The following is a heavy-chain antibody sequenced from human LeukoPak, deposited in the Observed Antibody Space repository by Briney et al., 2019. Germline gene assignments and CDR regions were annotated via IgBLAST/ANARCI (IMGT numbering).Heavy chain of an antibody. CDR1: GGSISTTIYY. Sequence: SETLYLTCSVSGGSISTTIYYWGWLRQPPGKGLEWLGSIYFNAGSTFYNPSLKRRATLSVDTSKNQFSLSLSSVTAADTAVYYCARPLYNNSDQFDPWGQGTLVTVSS. CDR2: IYFNAGST. D-gene: IGHD1-1*01. CDR3: ARPLYNNSDQFDP. V-gene: IGHV4-39*01. J-gene: IGHJ5*02.